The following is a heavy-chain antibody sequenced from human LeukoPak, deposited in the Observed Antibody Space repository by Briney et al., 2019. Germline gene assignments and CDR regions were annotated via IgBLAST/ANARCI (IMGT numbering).Heavy chain of an antibody. CDR3: ARGSVLWFGELLTYYYYGMDV. J-gene: IGHJ6*02. D-gene: IGHD3-10*01. V-gene: IGHV3-30*03. CDR2: ISYDGSNK. CDR1: GFTFSSYG. Sequence: GSLRLSCAASGFTFSSYGMHWVRQAPGKGLEWVAVISYDGSNKYYADSVKGRFTISRDNSKNTLYLQMNSLRAEDTAVYYCARGSVLWFGELLTYYYYGMDVWGQGTTVTVSS.